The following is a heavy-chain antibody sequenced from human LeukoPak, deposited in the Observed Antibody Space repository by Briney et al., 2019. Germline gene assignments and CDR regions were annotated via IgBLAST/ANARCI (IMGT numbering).Heavy chain of an antibody. CDR1: GFTLRSYT. V-gene: IGHV3-21*01. J-gene: IGHJ4*02. CDR2: IGISSNKI. CDR3: VRDLPDY. Sequence: GGSLRLSCAASGFTLRSYTMNWVRQAPGKGLEWVSSIGISSNKIYYADSVKGRFIISRDNAKNSVYLQMNSLRAEDTAVYYCVRDLPDYWGQGTLVAVSS.